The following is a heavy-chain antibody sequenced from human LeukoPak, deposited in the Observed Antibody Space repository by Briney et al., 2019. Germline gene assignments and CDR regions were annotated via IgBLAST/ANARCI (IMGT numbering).Heavy chain of an antibody. Sequence: SETLSLTCAVSGGSISSSNWWSWVRQPPGKGLEWIGEIYHSGSTNYNPSLKSRVTISVDKSKNQFSLKLSSVTAADTAVYYCARDQHRSYYYGMDVWGQGTTVTVSS. D-gene: IGHD6-13*01. V-gene: IGHV4-4*02. CDR2: IYHSGST. CDR1: GGSISSSNW. J-gene: IGHJ6*02. CDR3: ARDQHRSYYYGMDV.